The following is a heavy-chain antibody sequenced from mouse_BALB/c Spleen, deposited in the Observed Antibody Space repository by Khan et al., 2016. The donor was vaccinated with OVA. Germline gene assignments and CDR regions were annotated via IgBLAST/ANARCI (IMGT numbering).Heavy chain of an antibody. V-gene: IGHV1S41*01. D-gene: IGHD1-1*01. Sequence: DLVKPGAAVKLSCKASGYTFTSYWINWIKQRPGQGLEWIGRIGPGSGSTSYNEMFKGKATLTVDTSSSTAYIQLSSLSSEDSSVYFCASSHDYGSGLYAMDYWGQGTSVTVSS. CDR3: ASSHDYGSGLYAMDY. CDR1: GYTFTSYW. J-gene: IGHJ4*01. CDR2: IGPGSGST.